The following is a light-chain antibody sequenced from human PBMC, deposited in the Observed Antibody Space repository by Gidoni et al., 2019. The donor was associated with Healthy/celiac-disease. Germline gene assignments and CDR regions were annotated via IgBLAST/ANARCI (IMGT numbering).Light chain of an antibody. CDR2: AAS. J-gene: IGKJ4*01. Sequence: DIQMTQSPSSLSASVGERVTITCRASQSISSYLNWYQQKPGKAPKLLIYAASSLQSGVPSRFSGSGSGTDFTLTISSLQPEDFATYYCQQSYSTPPTFGGGTKVEIK. V-gene: IGKV1-39*01. CDR3: QQSYSTPPT. CDR1: QSISSY.